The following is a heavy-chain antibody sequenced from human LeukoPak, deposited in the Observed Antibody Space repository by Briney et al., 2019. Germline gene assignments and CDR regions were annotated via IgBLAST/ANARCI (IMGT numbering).Heavy chain of an antibody. D-gene: IGHD3-9*01. CDR2: IRYDGSNK. Sequence: GGSLRLSCAASGFTFSSYGMHWVRQAPGKGLEWVAFIRYDGSNKYYADSVKGRFTISRDNSKNTLYLQMNSLRAEDTAVYYCAKDQARHFDWSCLDYWGQGTLVTVSS. J-gene: IGHJ4*02. CDR1: GFTFSSYG. V-gene: IGHV3-30*02. CDR3: AKDQARHFDWSCLDY.